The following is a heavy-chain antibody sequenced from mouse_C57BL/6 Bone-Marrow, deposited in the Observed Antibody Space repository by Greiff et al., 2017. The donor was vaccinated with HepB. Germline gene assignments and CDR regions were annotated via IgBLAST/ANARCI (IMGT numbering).Heavy chain of an antibody. V-gene: IGHV5-4*01. J-gene: IGHJ4*01. Sequence: EVQLVESGGGLVKPGGSLKLSCAASGFTFSSYAMSWVRQTPEKRLEWVATISDGGSYTYYPDNVKGRFTISRDNAKNNLYLQMSHLKSEDTAMYYCARDPPMISKAMDYWGQGTSVTVSS. D-gene: IGHD2-4*01. CDR1: GFTFSSYA. CDR2: ISDGGSYT. CDR3: ARDPPMISKAMDY.